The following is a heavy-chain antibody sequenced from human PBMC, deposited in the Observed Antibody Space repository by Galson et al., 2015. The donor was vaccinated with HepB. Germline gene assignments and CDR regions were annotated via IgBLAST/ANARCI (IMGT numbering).Heavy chain of an antibody. CDR3: ASDSSGYWSAFDI. CDR2: INAGNGNT. J-gene: IGHJ3*02. D-gene: IGHD3-22*01. Sequence: SVKVSCKASGYTFTSYAMHWVRQAPGQRLEWMGWINAGNGNTKYSQKFQGRVTITRDTSASTAYMELSSLRPEDTAVYYCASDSSGYWSAFDIWGQGTMVTVSS. CDR1: GYTFTSYA. V-gene: IGHV1-3*01.